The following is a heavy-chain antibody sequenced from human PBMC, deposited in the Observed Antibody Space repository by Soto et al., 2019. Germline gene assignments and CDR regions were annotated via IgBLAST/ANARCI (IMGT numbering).Heavy chain of an antibody. CDR2: IQYSGYS. CDR3: ARHGFGSLHGLVDV. J-gene: IGHJ6*02. V-gene: IGHV4-59*08. D-gene: IGHD3-10*01. Sequence: QVQLQESGPGLVKPSETLSLTCTVSGGSITNYYCSWFRQPPGKGLEWIGYIQYSGYSAYNLSLKRRVTRSRDTSKTQFSLMLESVTATDTAVYYCARHGFGSLHGLVDVWGQGTTVIVSS. CDR1: GGSITNYY.